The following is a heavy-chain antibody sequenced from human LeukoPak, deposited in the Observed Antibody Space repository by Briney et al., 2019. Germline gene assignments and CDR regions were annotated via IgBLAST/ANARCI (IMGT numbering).Heavy chain of an antibody. D-gene: IGHD1-26*01. J-gene: IGHJ4*02. CDR1: GYPFTGYY. V-gene: IGHV1-2*06. CDR3: ARGASFSVVGATPRKGNDY. CDR2: INPNSGGT. Sequence: ASVKVSCKASGYPFTGYYMHWVRQAPGQGLEWMGRINPNSGGTNYAQKFQGRVTMTRDTSISTAYMELSRLRSDDTAVYYCARGASFSVVGATPRKGNDYWGQGTLVTVSS.